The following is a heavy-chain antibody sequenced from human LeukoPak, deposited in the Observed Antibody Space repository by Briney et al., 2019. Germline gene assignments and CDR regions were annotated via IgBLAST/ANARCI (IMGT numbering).Heavy chain of an antibody. J-gene: IGHJ4*02. Sequence: GASVKVSCKASGYTFSSYTISWVRQAPGQGLEWMGRIIPILGIANYAQKFQGRVTMTRDTSTSTVYMELSSLRSEDTAVYYCVPMLDYFDYWGQGTLVTVSS. D-gene: IGHD3-10*02. CDR3: VPMLDYFDY. V-gene: IGHV1-69*02. CDR1: GYTFSSYT. CDR2: IIPILGIA.